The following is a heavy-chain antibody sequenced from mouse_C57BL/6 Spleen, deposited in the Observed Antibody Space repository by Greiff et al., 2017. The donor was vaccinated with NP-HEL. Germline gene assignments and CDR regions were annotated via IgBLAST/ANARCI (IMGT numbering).Heavy chain of an antibody. CDR1: GYTFTSYW. CDR3: AHYYGSSYGWYFDV. D-gene: IGHD1-1*01. V-gene: IGHV1-55*01. J-gene: IGHJ1*03. CDR2: IYPGSGST. Sequence: VQLQQPGAELVKPGASVKMSCKASGYTFTSYWITWVKQRPGQGLEWIGDIYPGSGSTNYNEKFKSKATLTVDTSSSTAYMQLSSLTSEDSAVYYCAHYYGSSYGWYFDVWGTGTTVTVSS.